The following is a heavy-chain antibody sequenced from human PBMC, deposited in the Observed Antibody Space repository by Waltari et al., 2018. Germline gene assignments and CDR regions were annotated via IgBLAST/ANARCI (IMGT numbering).Heavy chain of an antibody. CDR1: GGSFSGYY. Sequence: QVQLQQWGAGLLKPSETLSLTCAVYGGSFSGYYWSWIRQPPGKGLEWIGYIYYSGSTNYNPSLKSRVTISVDTSKNQFSLKLSSVTAADTAVYYCARGGYSYGYGMDVWGQGTTVTVSS. D-gene: IGHD5-18*01. V-gene: IGHV4-34*11. CDR2: IYYSGST. J-gene: IGHJ6*02. CDR3: ARGGYSYGYGMDV.